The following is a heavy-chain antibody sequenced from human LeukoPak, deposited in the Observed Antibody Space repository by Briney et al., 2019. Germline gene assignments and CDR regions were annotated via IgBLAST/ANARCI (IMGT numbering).Heavy chain of an antibody. J-gene: IGHJ3*02. CDR3: ASELRIATAGFIAFEI. V-gene: IGHV3-30-3*01. Sequence: GGSLRLSCAASGFTFSTGFTFSTYGMHWVRQAPGKGLEWVAVISYDESNQNYADSVKGRFTISRDNSKNTLYLQMNSLRAEDTAVFYCASELRIATAGFIAFEIWGQGTMVTVSS. CDR1: GFTFSTGFTFSTYG. CDR2: ISYDESNQ. D-gene: IGHD6-13*01.